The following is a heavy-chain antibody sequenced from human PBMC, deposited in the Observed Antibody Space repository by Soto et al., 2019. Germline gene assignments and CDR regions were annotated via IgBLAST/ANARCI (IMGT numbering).Heavy chain of an antibody. Sequence: EVQLVESGGGLVQPGGSLRLSCAASGFTFSDHHMDWVRQAPGKGLEWVGRTRNKANSYTTEYAASVKGRFTISRDDSKNSLYLQMNSLKAEDTAVYYGAAGVGAKYYFDYWGQGTLVTVST. V-gene: IGHV3-72*01. CDR1: GFTFSDHH. CDR3: AAGVGAKYYFDY. J-gene: IGHJ4*02. D-gene: IGHD1-26*01. CDR2: TRNKANSYTT.